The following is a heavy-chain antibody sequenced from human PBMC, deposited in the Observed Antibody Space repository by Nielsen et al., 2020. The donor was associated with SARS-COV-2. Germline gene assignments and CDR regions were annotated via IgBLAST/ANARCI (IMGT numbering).Heavy chain of an antibody. Sequence: ASVQVSCKASGYTFTGSYVHWVRQAPGQGLEWMGRINPNSGATNYAQKFQGRVTVTRDTSISTAYMELTRLRSDDTAVYYCARGGSIPARPLDYWGLGTLVTVSS. V-gene: IGHV1-2*06. D-gene: IGHD6-6*01. J-gene: IGHJ4*02. CDR2: INPNSGAT. CDR1: GYTFTGSY. CDR3: ARGGSIPARPLDY.